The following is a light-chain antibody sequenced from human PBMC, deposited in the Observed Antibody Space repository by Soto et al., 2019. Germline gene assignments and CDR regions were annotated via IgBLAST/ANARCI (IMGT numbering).Light chain of an antibody. CDR2: DAS. Sequence: EIEVTQSPATLSLAQGERATLSCRTSQSVGSYLAWYQKKPGRAPRLLIYDASNRSTGIPARFSGGGSGRDFTLTISSLEPEDFAVYYCQQRSNWPPLTFGGGTKVEI. CDR1: QSVGSY. CDR3: QQRSNWPPLT. V-gene: IGKV3-11*02. J-gene: IGKJ4*01.